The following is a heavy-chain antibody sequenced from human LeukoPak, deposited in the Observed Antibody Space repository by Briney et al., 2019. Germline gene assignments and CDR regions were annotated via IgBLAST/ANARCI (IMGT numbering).Heavy chain of an antibody. D-gene: IGHD6-13*01. CDR3: ARGGSTSSWFWND. CDR1: GFPFSDYY. Sequence: GGSLRLSCAASGFPFSDYYMSWIRQAPGKGLEWVSYISSSGSTIYYADSVKGRFTISRDNARNSLYLQMNSLRAEDMAVYYCARGGSTSSWFWNDWGQGTLVTVSS. CDR2: ISSSGSTI. J-gene: IGHJ4*02. V-gene: IGHV3-11*04.